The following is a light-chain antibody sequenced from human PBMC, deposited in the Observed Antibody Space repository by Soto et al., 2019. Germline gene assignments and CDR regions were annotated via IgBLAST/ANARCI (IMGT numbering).Light chain of an antibody. CDR1: QSVSSSY. Sequence: EIVLTQSPGTLSLSPWEGATLSCRASQSVSSSYLAWYQQKPGQAPRLLIYGASSRATGIPDRFSGSGSGTDFTLTISRLEPEDFAVYYCQQYGSSPWTFGQGTKVDIK. J-gene: IGKJ1*01. CDR3: QQYGSSPWT. CDR2: GAS. V-gene: IGKV3-20*01.